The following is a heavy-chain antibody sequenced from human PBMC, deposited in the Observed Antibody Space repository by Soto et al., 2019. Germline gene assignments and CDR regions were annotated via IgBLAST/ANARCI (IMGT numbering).Heavy chain of an antibody. V-gene: IGHV4-39*01. CDR2: MYYSGST. J-gene: IGHJ6*03. D-gene: IGHD6-19*01. CDR1: GGSISSSSYY. Sequence: QLQLQESGPGLVKPSETLSLTCTVSGGSISSSSYYWGWIRQPPGKGLEWIGNMYYSGSTYYNPSLQSRGTMSPETVKNQFSLKLSSVTAADTAVYYCATITVAGTPYYYMGVWGKGTTVTVSS. CDR3: ATITVAGTPYYYMGV.